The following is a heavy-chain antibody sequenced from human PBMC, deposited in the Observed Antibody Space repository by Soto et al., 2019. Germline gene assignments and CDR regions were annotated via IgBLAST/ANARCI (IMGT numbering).Heavy chain of an antibody. Sequence: GGSLRLSCAASGFTVSSNYMSWVRQAPGKGLEWVSVIYSGGSTYYADSVKGRFTISRDNSKNTLYLQMNSLRAEDTAVYYCARDLGVVAAPGWFGPWGQGTLVTVSS. CDR2: IYSGGST. CDR1: GFTVSSNY. J-gene: IGHJ5*02. D-gene: IGHD2-15*01. V-gene: IGHV3-53*01. CDR3: ARDLGVVAAPGWFGP.